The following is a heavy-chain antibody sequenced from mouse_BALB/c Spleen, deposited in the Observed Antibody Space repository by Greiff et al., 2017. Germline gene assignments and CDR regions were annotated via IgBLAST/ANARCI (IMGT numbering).Heavy chain of an antibody. J-gene: IGHJ4*01. CDR1: GYTFTSYY. CDR3: ARSNRYDAMDY. Sequence: QVQLKQSGPELVKPGASVKMSCKASGYTFTSYYIHWVKQRPGQGLEWIGWIYPGDGSTKYNEKFKGKTTLTADKSSSTAYMLLSSLTSEDSAIYFCARSNRYDAMDYWGQGTSVTVSS. CDR2: IYPGDGST. D-gene: IGHD2-14*01. V-gene: IGHV1S56*01.